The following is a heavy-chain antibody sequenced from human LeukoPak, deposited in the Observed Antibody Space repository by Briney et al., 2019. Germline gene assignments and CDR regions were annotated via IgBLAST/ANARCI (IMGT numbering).Heavy chain of an antibody. J-gene: IGHJ5*02. Sequence: SETLSLTRTVSGGSISSYYWSWIRQPAGKGLEWIGRIYTSGSTNYNPSLKSRVTMSVDTSKNQFSLKLSSVTAADTAVYYCARVKYYYDSSGYSYNWFDPWGQGTLVTVSS. V-gene: IGHV4-4*07. CDR2: IYTSGST. D-gene: IGHD3-22*01. CDR1: GGSISSYY. CDR3: ARVKYYYDSSGYSYNWFDP.